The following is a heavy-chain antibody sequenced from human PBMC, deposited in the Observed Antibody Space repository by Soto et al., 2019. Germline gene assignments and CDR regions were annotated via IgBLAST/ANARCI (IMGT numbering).Heavy chain of an antibody. CDR3: TRHESYCGGDCHKFDCFDP. V-gene: IGHV3-73*01. CDR2: IRSKVNSYAT. CDR1: GLTFSGSA. Sequence: GGSLRLSCAASGLTFSGSAVHWVRQASGKGLEWAGRIRSKVNSYATTYAASVKGRFIISRDASMNTAYLQMNSLKSDDTAVYYCTRHESYCGGDCHKFDCFDPWSQGSLVTVSS. D-gene: IGHD2-21*02. J-gene: IGHJ5*02.